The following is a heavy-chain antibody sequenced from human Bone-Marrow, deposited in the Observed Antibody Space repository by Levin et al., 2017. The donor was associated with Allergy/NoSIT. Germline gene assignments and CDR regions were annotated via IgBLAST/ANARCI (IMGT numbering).Heavy chain of an antibody. CDR3: ARRSSYSISGYDFDY. CDR1: GFSITTSGVG. V-gene: IGHV2-5*02. Sequence: SGPTLVKPTQTLTLTCTFSGFSITTSGVGVGWIRQFPGKALEWLALVYWDDGKRYSPSLKSRLTITKDTSRTQVILTMTNMDPVDTATYYCARRSSYSISGYDFDYWGQGTLVTVSS. J-gene: IGHJ4*02. D-gene: IGHD6-13*01. CDR2: VYWDDGK.